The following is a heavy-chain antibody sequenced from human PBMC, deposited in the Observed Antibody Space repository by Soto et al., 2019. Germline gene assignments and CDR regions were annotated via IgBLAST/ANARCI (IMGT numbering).Heavy chain of an antibody. CDR2: FIPRIDKI. CDR1: GGTLISFT. V-gene: IGHV1-69*18. Sequence: QVQLVQSGAEVKKPGSSVTVSCTASGGTLISFTIYLVRQAPGQGFEWMGSFIPRIDKINYAQKFQDRVTLTADESSNTAYMELSSLTSDDTAVYYCARGWVDEAFDIWGQGTLVTISS. J-gene: IGHJ3*02. D-gene: IGHD2-15*01. CDR3: ARGWVDEAFDI.